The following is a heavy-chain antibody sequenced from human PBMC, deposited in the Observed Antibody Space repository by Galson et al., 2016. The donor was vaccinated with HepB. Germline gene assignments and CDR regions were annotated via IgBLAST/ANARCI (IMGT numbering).Heavy chain of an antibody. V-gene: IGHV3-30*15. D-gene: IGHD3-22*01. CDR3: ARDPYSFDSTGFSYFLQH. CDR1: GFMFSKYA. Sequence: SLRLSCAVSGFMFSKYAMHWVRQAPGKGPEWLAVISYDGDTQFFAASMKGRLTISRDNPKSTLYLQLSNLGPEDTAKYFCARDPYSFDSTGFSYFLQHWSQGTLVTVSS. J-gene: IGHJ4*02. CDR2: ISYDGDTQ.